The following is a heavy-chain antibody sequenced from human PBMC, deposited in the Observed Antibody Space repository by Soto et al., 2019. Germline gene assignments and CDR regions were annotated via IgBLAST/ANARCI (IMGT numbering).Heavy chain of an antibody. V-gene: IGHV3-9*01. D-gene: IGHD2-2*01. CDR3: ARYPQYCSSTNCRAYFDY. CDR2: ISWNSGNT. Sequence: EVQLVESGGGLVQPGRFLRLSCAASGFTFDNYAMHWVRQAPGKGLEWVPSISWNSGNTDYAGSVKGRFIISRDSAKNPLYLQMNSLRAEHTALYYCARYPQYCSSTNCRAYFDYWVQGTLVTVSS. CDR1: GFTFDNYA. J-gene: IGHJ4*02.